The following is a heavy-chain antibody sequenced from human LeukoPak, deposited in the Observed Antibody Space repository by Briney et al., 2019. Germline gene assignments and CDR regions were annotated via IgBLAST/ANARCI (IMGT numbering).Heavy chain of an antibody. D-gene: IGHD1-14*01. CDR2: IIPIFGTA. Sequence: SVKVSCKASGGTFSSYAISWVRQAPGQGLEWMGGIIPIFGTANYAQKFQGRVTITTDESTSTAYMELSSLRSEDTAVYYCATVPWSRITNSYYYMDVWGKGTTVTVSS. CDR3: ATVPWSRITNSYYYMDV. J-gene: IGHJ6*03. CDR1: GGTFSSYA. V-gene: IGHV1-69*05.